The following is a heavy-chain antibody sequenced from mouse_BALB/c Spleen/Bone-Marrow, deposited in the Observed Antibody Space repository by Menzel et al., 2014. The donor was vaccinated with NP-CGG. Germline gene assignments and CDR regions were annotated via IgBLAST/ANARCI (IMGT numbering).Heavy chain of an antibody. CDR1: GYSFAGYT. Sequence: VQLQQSGPELVKPGASMKISCKASGYSFAGYTMNWVKQSHGKNLEWIGLINPYNGGSSYNQKFKGKATLTVDKSSSTAYMELLSLTSEDSAVYYCAREGYGSSYGLAYWGRGTLVTVSA. J-gene: IGHJ3*01. CDR2: INPYNGGS. CDR3: AREGYGSSYGLAY. V-gene: IGHV1-26*01. D-gene: IGHD1-1*01.